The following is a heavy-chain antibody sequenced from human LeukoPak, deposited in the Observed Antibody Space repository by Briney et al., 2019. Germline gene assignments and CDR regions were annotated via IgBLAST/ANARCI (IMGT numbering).Heavy chain of an antibody. CDR2: ISGRGGST. J-gene: IGHJ1*01. V-gene: IGHV3-23*01. CDR1: GFTFDNYA. Sequence: GGSLRLSCGASGFTFDNYALNWVRQAPGKGLEWVSNISGRGGSTYYADSVKGRFTISRDNAKNTLYLQMNNLRAEDPAVYYCAKDSGIPARGKVEYFQDWGQGTLVTASS. CDR3: AKDSGIPARGKVEYFQD. D-gene: IGHD6-13*01.